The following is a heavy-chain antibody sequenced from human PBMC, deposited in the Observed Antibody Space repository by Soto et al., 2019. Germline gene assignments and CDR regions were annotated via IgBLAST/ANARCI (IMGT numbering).Heavy chain of an antibody. V-gene: IGHV3-33*08. Sequence: GGSLRLSCAASGFTFSSYAMSWVRQAPGKGLEWVAAIWYDGSEKYYADSVKGRFVISRDNSKNMLYLQMNSLRTEDTAVYYCARWGPDRGPDYWGPGTLVTVSS. D-gene: IGHD3-16*01. CDR2: IWYDGSEK. CDR3: ARWGPDRGPDY. CDR1: GFTFSSYA. J-gene: IGHJ4*02.